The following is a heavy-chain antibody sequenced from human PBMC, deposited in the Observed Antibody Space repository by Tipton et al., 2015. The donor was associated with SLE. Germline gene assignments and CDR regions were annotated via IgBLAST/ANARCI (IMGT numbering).Heavy chain of an antibody. D-gene: IGHD5-18*01. CDR2: IYYSGLT. CDR3: ARNADVDTPFVGSIDV. Sequence: TLSLTCTVSGDSITSRNFFWGWIRQPPGKGLEWIGSIYYSGLTYYSPSLKSRVTISVDTSKNQLSLKLSSVTAADTGVYYCARNADVDTPFVGSIDVWGQGTMVTVSS. J-gene: IGHJ3*01. V-gene: IGHV4-39*01. CDR1: GDSITSRNFF.